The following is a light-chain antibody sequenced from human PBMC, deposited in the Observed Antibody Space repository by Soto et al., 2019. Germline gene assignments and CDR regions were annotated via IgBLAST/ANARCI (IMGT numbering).Light chain of an antibody. Sequence: EIVITQSPATLSVSPVERATLSCRASQSISSNLAWYQQKPGQTPRLLIYGASTRAAGFPARFSGSGSGTEFTLTISSLQSEDFAVYSCQQFSNWPYTFGQGTKVDNK. J-gene: IGKJ2*01. CDR3: QQFSNWPYT. CDR1: QSISSN. V-gene: IGKV3-15*01. CDR2: GAS.